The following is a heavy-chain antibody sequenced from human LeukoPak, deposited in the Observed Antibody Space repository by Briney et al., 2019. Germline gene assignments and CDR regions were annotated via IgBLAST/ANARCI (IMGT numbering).Heavy chain of an antibody. J-gene: IGHJ4*02. CDR2: ISYDGSNK. Sequence: GGSLRLSCAASGFTFSSYGMHWVRQAPGKGLEWVAVISYDGSNKYYADSVKGRFTISRDNSKNTLYLQMNSLRAEDTAVYYCAKDFNPYSSSWYGGWYWGQGTLVTVSS. V-gene: IGHV3-30*18. D-gene: IGHD6-13*01. CDR1: GFTFSSYG. CDR3: AKDFNPYSSSWYGGWY.